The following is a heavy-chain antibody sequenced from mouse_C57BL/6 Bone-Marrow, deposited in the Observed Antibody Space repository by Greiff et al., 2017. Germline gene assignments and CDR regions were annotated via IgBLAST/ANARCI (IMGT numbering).Heavy chain of an antibody. J-gene: IGHJ2*01. Sequence: EVNVVESGGDLVKPGGSLKLSCAASGFTFSSYGMSWVRQTPDKRLEWVATISSGGSYTYYPDSVKGRFTISRDNAKNTLYLHMSSLKSEDTAMYYCARELPLDYWGQGTTLTVSS. D-gene: IGHD1-3*01. CDR2: ISSGGSYT. CDR3: ARELPLDY. CDR1: GFTFSSYG. V-gene: IGHV5-6*01.